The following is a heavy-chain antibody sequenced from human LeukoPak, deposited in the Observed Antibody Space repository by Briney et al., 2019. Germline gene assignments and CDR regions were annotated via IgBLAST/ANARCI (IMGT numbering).Heavy chain of an antibody. D-gene: IGHD3-10*01. CDR1: GYSLTSYW. CDR2: IYPGDSDT. Sequence: GESLKISCKGSGYSLTSYWIGWVRQMPGKGLEWMGIIYPGDSDTRYSPSFQGQVTISADKSISTAYLQWSSLKASDTAMYYCARFQSYYYGSGSSSYYYGMDVWAKGPRSPSP. J-gene: IGHJ6*02. V-gene: IGHV5-51*01. CDR3: ARFQSYYYGSGSSSYYYGMDV.